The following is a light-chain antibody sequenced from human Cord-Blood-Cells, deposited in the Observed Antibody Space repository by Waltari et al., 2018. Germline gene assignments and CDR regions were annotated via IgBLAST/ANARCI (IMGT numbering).Light chain of an antibody. Sequence: QSALTQPASVSGSPGQSITISCTGTSSDVGSYNLVSWYQQHPGKAPKLMIYVGSNRPSGVSNRVSGSKSGNTASLTISGLQAEDEADYYCCSYAGSSTVVFGGGTKLTVL. V-gene: IGLV2-23*01. CDR2: VGS. CDR1: SSDVGSYNL. CDR3: CSYAGSSTVV. J-gene: IGLJ2*01.